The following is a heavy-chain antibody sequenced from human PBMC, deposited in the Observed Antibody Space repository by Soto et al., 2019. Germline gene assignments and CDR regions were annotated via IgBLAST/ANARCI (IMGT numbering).Heavy chain of an antibody. J-gene: IGHJ4*02. CDR1: GFSVTANY. D-gene: IGHD5-12*01. Sequence: VQVVESGGGLIQPGGSLRLSCEVSGFSVTANYMSWVRQAPGKGLEWVSVIFSGGGTDYVDSVKGRFTISRDISKNTLYIQVNSLRAEDTAVYYCHGYGYWGQGTLVTVSS. CDR2: IFSGGGT. V-gene: IGHV3-53*01. CDR3: HGYGY.